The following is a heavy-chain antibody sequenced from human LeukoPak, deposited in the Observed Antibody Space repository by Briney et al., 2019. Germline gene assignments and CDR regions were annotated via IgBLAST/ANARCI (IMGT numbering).Heavy chain of an antibody. CDR2: ISGRGTET. CDR1: TVKNYA. D-gene: IGHD5-24*01. Sequence: GGSLRLSCAVTVKNYAGCSVRQAPGTGLEWVSRISGRGTETYYADSVQGRFTISKDTSGSTVFLEMNSLRADDTAVYYCAKALREGHRPVYTYYYMAVWGQGTTVTVSS. CDR3: AKALREGHRPVYTYYYMAV. V-gene: IGHV3-23*01. J-gene: IGHJ6*03.